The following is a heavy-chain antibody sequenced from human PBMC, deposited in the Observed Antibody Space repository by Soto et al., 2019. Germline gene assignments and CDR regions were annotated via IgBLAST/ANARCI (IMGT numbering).Heavy chain of an antibody. CDR3: ARDSSSCRGGYCYFDS. J-gene: IGHJ4*02. CDR2: ARNKANSYIT. D-gene: IGHD2-15*01. Sequence: GGSLRLSCAASGFTFSDHYMDWVRQAPGKGLEWVGRARNKANSYITEYAASVKGIFTISRDDSKNSLYLQMNSLKTEDTVVYYCARDSSSCRGGYCYFDSWGQGALVTVSS. CDR1: GFTFSDHY. V-gene: IGHV3-72*01.